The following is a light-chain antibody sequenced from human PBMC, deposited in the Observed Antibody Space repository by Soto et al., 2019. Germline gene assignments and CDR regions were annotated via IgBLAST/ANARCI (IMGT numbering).Light chain of an antibody. CDR1: QGITNR. V-gene: IGKV1-5*01. CDR2: EAS. J-gene: IGKJ1*01. CDR3: QHYNSYSEA. Sequence: EIQVTQSQSSVTEALGDRVTITCRASQGITNRLAWYQQKPGKAPKLLIYEASSLESGVPSRFSGSGSGTEFTLTISSLQPDDFATYYCQHYNSYSEAFGQGTKVDIK.